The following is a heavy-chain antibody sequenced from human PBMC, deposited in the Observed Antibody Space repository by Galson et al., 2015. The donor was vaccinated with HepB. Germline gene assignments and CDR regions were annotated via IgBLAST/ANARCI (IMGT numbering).Heavy chain of an antibody. CDR3: ARETPDTYYFDY. Sequence: SVKVSCKASGYSFTSNGISWVRQAPGQGLEWMGWISANSGNTNYAQRLQGRVTMTTDTSTSTAYMEVSSLRSDDTAVYYCARETPDTYYFDYWGQGTLVTVSS. CDR2: ISANSGNT. V-gene: IGHV1-18*04. D-gene: IGHD2-15*01. J-gene: IGHJ4*02. CDR1: GYSFTSNG.